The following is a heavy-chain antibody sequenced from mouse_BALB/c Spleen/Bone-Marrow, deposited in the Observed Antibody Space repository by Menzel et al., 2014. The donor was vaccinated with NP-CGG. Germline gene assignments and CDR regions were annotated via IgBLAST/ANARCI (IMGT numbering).Heavy chain of an antibody. CDR2: INPYNGDT. Sequence: EVMLVESGPELVKPGASVKISCKASGYSFTGYFMNWVKQSHGKSLEWIGRINPYNGDTFYNQKFKGKATLTVDKSSSTAHMELLSLTSEDSAVYYCGRVYYYGSSHFDYWGQGTTLTVSS. CDR1: GYSFTGYF. D-gene: IGHD1-1*01. CDR3: GRVYYYGSSHFDY. J-gene: IGHJ2*01. V-gene: IGHV1-37*01.